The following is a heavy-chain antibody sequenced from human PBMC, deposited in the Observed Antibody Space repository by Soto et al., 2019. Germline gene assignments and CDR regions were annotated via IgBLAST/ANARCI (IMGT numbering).Heavy chain of an antibody. J-gene: IGHJ3*02. CDR3: ARSSGVYGDYDAFAI. CDR1: GFTVSSNY. Sequence: EVQLVESGGGLVQPGGSLRLSCAASGFTVSSNYMSWVRQAPGKGLEWVSVIYSGGSTYYADSVKGRFTISRHNSKNSLYRQMNRLRAEDTAVYYCARSSGVYGDYDAFAIWCQGTMVTVSS. CDR2: IYSGGST. V-gene: IGHV3-53*04. D-gene: IGHD4-17*01.